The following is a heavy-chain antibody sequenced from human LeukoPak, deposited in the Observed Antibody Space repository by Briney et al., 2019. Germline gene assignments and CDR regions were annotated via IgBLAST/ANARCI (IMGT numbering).Heavy chain of an antibody. D-gene: IGHD1-26*01. CDR2: IYTSGST. CDR1: GGSISSYY. J-gene: IGHJ4*02. Sequence: SETLSLTCTDSGGSISSYYWSWIRQPAGKGLEWIGRIYTSGSTNYNPSLKSRVTMSVDTSKNQFSLKLSSVTAADTAVYYCARDPLPWERPFDYWGQGTLVTVSS. CDR3: ARDPLPWERPFDY. V-gene: IGHV4-4*07.